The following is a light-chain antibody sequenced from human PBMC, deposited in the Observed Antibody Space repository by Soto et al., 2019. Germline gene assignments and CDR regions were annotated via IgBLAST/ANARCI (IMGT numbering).Light chain of an antibody. CDR1: QSVSSY. Sequence: IVLRQSPATLSLSPWERATLSCRSSQSVSSYLAWYQQKPGQAPRLLIYGTSTRATGVPARFSGSGSGTEFTLTISNLQSEDFAVYYCQQYNDWPPLTFGGGTKVDI. CDR2: GTS. CDR3: QQYNDWPPLT. V-gene: IGKV3-15*01. J-gene: IGKJ4*01.